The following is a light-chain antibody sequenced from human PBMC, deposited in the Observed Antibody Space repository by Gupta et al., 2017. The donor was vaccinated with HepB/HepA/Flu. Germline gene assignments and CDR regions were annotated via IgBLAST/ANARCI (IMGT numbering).Light chain of an antibody. CDR3: SSFTSTSSLAV. Sequence: QSALTQPASVSGSPGQSITISCTGTSSDVSWYQQHPGKAPKLMIYAVSNRPARVSYRFSGSKSGDTVSLTISGLQAEDEADYYCSSFTSTSSLAVFGGGTKVTVL. CDR2: AVS. J-gene: IGLJ2*01. V-gene: IGLV2-14*01. CDR1: SSDV.